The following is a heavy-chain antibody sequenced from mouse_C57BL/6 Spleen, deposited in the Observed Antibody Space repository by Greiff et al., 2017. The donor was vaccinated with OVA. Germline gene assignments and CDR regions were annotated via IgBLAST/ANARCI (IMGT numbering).Heavy chain of an antibody. D-gene: IGHD2-4*01. CDR3: ARNYYDYGASYAMDY. CDR1: GYTFTSYW. Sequence: QVQLQQPGAELVKPGASVKMSCKASGYTFTSYWITWVKQRPGQGLEWIGDIYPGSGSTNYNEKFKSKATLTVDTSSSTAYMQLSSLTSEDSAVYYCARNYYDYGASYAMDYWGQGTSVTVSS. V-gene: IGHV1-55*01. J-gene: IGHJ4*01. CDR2: IYPGSGST.